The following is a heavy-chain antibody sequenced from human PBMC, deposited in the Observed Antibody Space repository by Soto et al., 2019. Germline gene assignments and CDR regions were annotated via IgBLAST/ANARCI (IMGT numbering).Heavy chain of an antibody. V-gene: IGHV3-48*03. CDR1: GFSFSSYE. Sequence: PGGSLRLSCAASGFSFSSYEMNWVRQAPGKGLEWVSYISSSAGTIYYADSVKGRFTISRDNAKNSLYLQMNTLRAEDTAVYYCARDAVPGSDDAFDVWGQGTMVTVSS. D-gene: IGHD6-19*01. CDR2: ISSSAGTI. J-gene: IGHJ3*01. CDR3: ARDAVPGSDDAFDV.